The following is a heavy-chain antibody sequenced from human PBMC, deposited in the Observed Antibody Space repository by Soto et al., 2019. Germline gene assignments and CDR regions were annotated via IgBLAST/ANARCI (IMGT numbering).Heavy chain of an antibody. J-gene: IGHJ3*02. Sequence: EVQLLESGGGLVQPGGSLRLSCAASGFTFSSYAMSWVRQAPGKGLEWVSAISGSGGTIYYADSVKGRFTFSRDNSKNTLYLQMHSLRAEDTAVYYRAKTANGWFSAFDIWGQGTKVTVSS. CDR1: GFTFSSYA. V-gene: IGHV3-23*01. CDR2: ISGSGGTI. CDR3: AKTANGWFSAFDI. D-gene: IGHD6-19*01.